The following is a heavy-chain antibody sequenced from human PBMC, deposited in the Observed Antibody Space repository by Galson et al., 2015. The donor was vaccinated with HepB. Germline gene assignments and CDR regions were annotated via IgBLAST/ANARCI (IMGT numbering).Heavy chain of an antibody. CDR2: IWYDGSNK. CDR1: GFTFSSYG. D-gene: IGHD4-17*01. CDR3: ARETPPYGDYSGMGY. V-gene: IGHV3-33*01. Sequence: SLRLSCAASGFTFSSYGMHWVRQAPGKGLEWVAVIWYDGSNKYYADSVKGRFTISRDNSKNTLYLQMNSLRAEDTAVYYCARETPPYGDYSGMGYWGQGTLVTVSS. J-gene: IGHJ4*02.